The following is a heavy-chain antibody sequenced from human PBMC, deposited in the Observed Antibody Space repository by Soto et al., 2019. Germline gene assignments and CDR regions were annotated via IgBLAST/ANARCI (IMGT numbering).Heavy chain of an antibody. CDR1: GGSISTVGHY. V-gene: IGHV4-31*03. J-gene: IGHJ4*02. CDR2: IYHTGST. Sequence: QVQLQESGPKLVKPSQTLSLTCSVSGGSISTVGHYWTWIRQHPGKGLEWIGSIYHTGSTYYIKSLRSRLTMSVDTSKSQFSLRLSSVTAADTAVYYCARATGTLRSRNCDYWGQGSLVTVSS. D-gene: IGHD1-1*01. CDR3: ARATGTLRSRNCDY.